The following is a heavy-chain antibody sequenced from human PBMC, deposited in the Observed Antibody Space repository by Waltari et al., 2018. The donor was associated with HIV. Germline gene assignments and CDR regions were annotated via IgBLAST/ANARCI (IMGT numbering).Heavy chain of an antibody. CDR2: ISCSGEKT. Sequence: EVQMLQSGGGTLHPGGSVRLSCEAPGVSFSNYAMSWLRQAPGKGLECFSVISCSGEKTYDAESVKDWFIISRDNFKNMVFLQMNNLRADDTAVYYCAIGFPVCYDGTCYSRGWFDPWGQGTQVTVSS. D-gene: IGHD1-1*01. V-gene: IGHV3-23*01. CDR3: AIGFPVCYDGTCYSRGWFDP. J-gene: IGHJ5*02. CDR1: GVSFSNYA.